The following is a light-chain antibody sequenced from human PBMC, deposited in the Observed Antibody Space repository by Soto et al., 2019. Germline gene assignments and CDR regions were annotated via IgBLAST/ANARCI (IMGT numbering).Light chain of an antibody. CDR1: SWHSSYA. CDR2: LNSDGSH. Sequence: QSVLTQSPSASASLGASVKLTCTLSSWHSSYAIAWHQQQPEKGPRYLMKLNSDGSHSKGDEIPDRFSGSSSGAERYLTISSLQSEDEADYYCQTWGTGIYVVFGGGTKLTVL. V-gene: IGLV4-69*01. J-gene: IGLJ2*01. CDR3: QTWGTGIYVV.